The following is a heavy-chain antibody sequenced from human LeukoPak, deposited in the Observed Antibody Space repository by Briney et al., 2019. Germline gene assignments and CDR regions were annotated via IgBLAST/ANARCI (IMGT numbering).Heavy chain of an antibody. J-gene: IGHJ6*03. CDR1: GYTFTGYY. D-gene: IGHD2-2*03. V-gene: IGHV1-2*02. CDR3: ARALDDYMDV. CDR2: INPNSGGT. Sequence: ASVKVSCKASGYTFTGYYMHWVRKAPGQGLGWMGWINPNSGGTNYEQKFQGRVTMTRDTSISTAYMELSRLRSDDTAVYYCARALDDYMDVWGKGTTVTVSS.